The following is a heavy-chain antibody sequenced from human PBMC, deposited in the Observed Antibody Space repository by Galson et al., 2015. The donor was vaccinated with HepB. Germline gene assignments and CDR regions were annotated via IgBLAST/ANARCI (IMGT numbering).Heavy chain of an antibody. V-gene: IGHV3-64D*06. CDR2: ISSNGGST. D-gene: IGHD3-22*01. CDR1: GFTFSSYA. Sequence: SLRLSCAASGFTFSSYAMHWVRQAPGKGLEYVSAISSNGGSTYYADSVKGRFTISRDNSKNTLYLQMSSLRAEDTAVYYCVKFYYDSSGYTFFDYWGQGALVTVSS. J-gene: IGHJ4*02. CDR3: VKFYYDSSGYTFFDY.